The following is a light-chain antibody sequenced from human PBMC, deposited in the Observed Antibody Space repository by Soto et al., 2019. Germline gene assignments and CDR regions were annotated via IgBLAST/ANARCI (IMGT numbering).Light chain of an antibody. CDR2: DVS. CDR1: SSDVGGYNY. J-gene: IGLJ2*01. V-gene: IGLV2-11*01. Sequence: QSALTQPRSVSGSPGQSVPISCTGTSSDVGGYNYVSWYQQHPGKAPKLMIYDVSKRPSGVPDRFSGSKSGNTASLTISGLQAEDEADYCCCSYAGSYTYVVFGGGTKVTVL. CDR3: CSYAGSYTYVV.